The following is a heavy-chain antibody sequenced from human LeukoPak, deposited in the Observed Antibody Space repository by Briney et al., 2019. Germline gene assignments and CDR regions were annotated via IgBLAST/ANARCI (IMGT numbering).Heavy chain of an antibody. D-gene: IGHD2-15*01. J-gene: IGHJ4*02. Sequence: VSVKVSCKASGYIFTRYGISWVRQAPGQGLEWMGWISAHYGNTNYAQKFQGRLTMTTDTSTNTAYMELRSLRPDDTAVYYCARDFFHGHCSGLSCFLLDYWGQGSLVTVSS. CDR3: ARDFFHGHCSGLSCFLLDY. CDR2: ISAHYGNT. V-gene: IGHV1-18*01. CDR1: GYIFTRYG.